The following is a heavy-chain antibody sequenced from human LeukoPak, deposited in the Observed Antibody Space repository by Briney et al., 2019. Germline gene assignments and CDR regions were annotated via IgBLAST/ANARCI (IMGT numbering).Heavy chain of an antibody. D-gene: IGHD1-1*01. CDR2: IYYSGRS. Sequence: PSETLSLTCTVSGGSISSNYWSWIRQPPGQGLEWIGYIYYSGRSNYNPSLKSRVTISVDTSKNQFSLKLSSVTAADTAVYYCAGGGFWVRAAFDIWGQGTMVTVSS. CDR3: AGGGFWVRAAFDI. V-gene: IGHV4-59*01. CDR1: GGSISSNY. J-gene: IGHJ3*02.